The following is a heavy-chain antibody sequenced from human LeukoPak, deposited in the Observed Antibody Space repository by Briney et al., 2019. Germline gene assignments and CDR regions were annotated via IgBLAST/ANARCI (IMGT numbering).Heavy chain of an antibody. D-gene: IGHD3-10*01. J-gene: IGHJ2*01. V-gene: IGHV3-11*01. CDR1: GFTFSDYY. Sequence: GGSLRLSCAASGFTFSDYYMSWIRQAPGKGLEWLAYISSSSNTIYYAESVKGRFTISRDNAKNSLFLQMKRLRADDTAVYYCAKILRHYYGSESQYLLSNFGYFDLWGRGTLVTVSS. CDR2: ISSSSNTI. CDR3: AKILRHYYGSESQYLLSNFGYFDL.